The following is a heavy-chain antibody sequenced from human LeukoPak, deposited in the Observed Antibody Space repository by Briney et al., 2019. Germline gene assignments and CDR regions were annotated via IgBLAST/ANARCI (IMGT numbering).Heavy chain of an antibody. V-gene: IGHV1-69*05. J-gene: IGHJ4*02. CDR1: GGTFSSYA. CDR2: IIPIFGIA. Sequence: SVKVSCKASGGTFSSYAISWVRQAPGQGLEWMGGIIPIFGIANYAQKFQGRVTITTDESTSTAYMELSSLRSEDTAVYYCAVPRISSSSWSYWGQGTLVTVSS. D-gene: IGHD6-13*01. CDR3: AVPRISSSSWSY.